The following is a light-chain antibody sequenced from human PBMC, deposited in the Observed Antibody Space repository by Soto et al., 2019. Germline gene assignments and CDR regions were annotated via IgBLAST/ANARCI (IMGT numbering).Light chain of an antibody. V-gene: IGKV3-11*01. Sequence: EIVLTQSPATLSLSSGERATLSCRASQSVSIYLAWYQQKPGQAPRLLIYDASNRATGIPARFSGSGSGTDFTLTISSLEPEDFAVYYCQQRSNWPFSWTFGQGTKVEIK. J-gene: IGKJ1*01. CDR3: QQRSNWPFSWT. CDR2: DAS. CDR1: QSVSIY.